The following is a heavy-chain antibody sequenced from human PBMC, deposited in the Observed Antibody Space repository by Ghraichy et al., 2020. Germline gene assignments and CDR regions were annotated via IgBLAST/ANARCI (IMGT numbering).Heavy chain of an antibody. CDR2: IHNGVYT. CDR1: GGSIRSYY. V-gene: IGHV4-59*01. D-gene: IGHD3-3*01. J-gene: IGHJ4*02. CDR3: ARAYDFLSGYYTAFDY. Sequence: SETLSLTCSVSGGSIRSYYWGWIRQPPGKGLEWIAYIHNGVYTNYNPSLRSRVTISADTSKNQFSLKMSSVTAADTAVYYCARAYDFLSGYYTAFDYWGQGTLVTVSS.